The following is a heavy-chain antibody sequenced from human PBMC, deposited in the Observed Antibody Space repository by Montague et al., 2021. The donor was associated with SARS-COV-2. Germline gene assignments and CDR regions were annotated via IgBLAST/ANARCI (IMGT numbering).Heavy chain of an antibody. CDR2: KYYSGST. D-gene: IGHD3-3*01. CDR1: GASISSRSYY. J-gene: IGHJ4*02. V-gene: IGHV4-39*01. CDR3: ATLHSSITIVGVVKGYYFDD. Sequence: SETLSLTCTVSGASISSRSYYWGWIRQPPGKGLKWIGFKYYSGSTYYNPTLKSRVTISVDTSKNLFSLTLSSVTAADTAVYYCATLHSSITIVGVVKGYYFDDWGQGTLVTVSS.